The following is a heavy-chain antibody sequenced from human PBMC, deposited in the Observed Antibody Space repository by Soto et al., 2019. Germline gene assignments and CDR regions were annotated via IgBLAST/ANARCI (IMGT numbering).Heavy chain of an antibody. V-gene: IGHV3-7*01. D-gene: IGHD2-15*01. CDR1: GFTFSRYW. Sequence: GGSLRLCCAASGFTFSRYWMSWVRQAPGKGLEWVANIKQDGSEKYYVDSVKGRFTISRDNAKNSLYLQMNSLRAEDTAVYYCASVRGNVDDYWGQGTLVTVSS. J-gene: IGHJ4*02. CDR2: IKQDGSEK. CDR3: ASVRGNVDDY.